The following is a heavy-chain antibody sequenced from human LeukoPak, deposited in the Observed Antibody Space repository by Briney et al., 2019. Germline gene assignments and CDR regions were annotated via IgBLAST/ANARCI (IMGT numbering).Heavy chain of an antibody. Sequence: PSETLSPTCTVSGGSISRYYWSSIRQPAGKGLEWIGRMYSSGSTNYNPSLKSRVTMSVDTSKNQFSLNLTSVTAADTAVYYCARGGLSIAVAIIDYWGQGTLVTVSS. CDR2: MYSSGST. CDR3: ARGGLSIAVAIIDY. J-gene: IGHJ4*02. CDR1: GGSISRYY. D-gene: IGHD6-19*01. V-gene: IGHV4-4*07.